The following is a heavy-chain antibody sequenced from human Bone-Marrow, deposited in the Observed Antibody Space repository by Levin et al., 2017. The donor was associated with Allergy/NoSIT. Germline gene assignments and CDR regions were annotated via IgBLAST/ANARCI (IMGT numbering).Heavy chain of an antibody. CDR1: GFTFSSYS. Sequence: GGSLRLSCAASGFTFSSYSMNWVRQAPGRGLEWVSYISRSSSTISYADSVKGRFTISRDNAKNSLYLQMNSLRDADTAVYYCARPDCSGTSCYYFFDSWGQGTLVTVSS. D-gene: IGHD2-2*01. CDR2: ISRSSSTI. V-gene: IGHV3-48*02. J-gene: IGHJ4*02. CDR3: ARPDCSGTSCYYFFDS.